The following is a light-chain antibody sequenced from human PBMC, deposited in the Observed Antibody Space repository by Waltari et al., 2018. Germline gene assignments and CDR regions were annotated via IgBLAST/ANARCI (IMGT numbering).Light chain of an antibody. J-gene: IGKJ2*01. CDR1: QSISNY. V-gene: IGKV1-39*01. CDR2: AAS. CDR3: QQSYSAPRT. Sequence: DIQMTQSPSSLSASVGDRVTIACRASQSISNYLNWYQQEPGKAPKLLIYAASSLQSGVPPRFSASGSGTDFTLTISSLQPEDFATYYCQQSYSAPRTFGQGTKLEIK.